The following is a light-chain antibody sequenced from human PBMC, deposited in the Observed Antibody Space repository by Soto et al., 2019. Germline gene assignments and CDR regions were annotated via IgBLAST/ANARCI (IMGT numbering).Light chain of an antibody. CDR3: QQYNSYSRT. Sequence: DIQMTQSPSSLSASVGDRVTITCRASQSISSYLNWYQQKQGKAPKHLIYAASSLKSGFPSRFSGSGSWTEFTLTLSNLQPDDFATYYCQQYNSYSRTFGQGTKVDI. CDR2: AAS. CDR1: QSISSY. V-gene: IGKV1-39*01. J-gene: IGKJ1*01.